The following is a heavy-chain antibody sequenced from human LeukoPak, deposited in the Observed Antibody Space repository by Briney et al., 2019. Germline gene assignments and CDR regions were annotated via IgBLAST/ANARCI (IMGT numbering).Heavy chain of an antibody. J-gene: IGHJ6*02. CDR2: ISSSGSHM. D-gene: IGHD3-16*01. V-gene: IGHV3-21*04. CDR3: AKDPKGASYYYYGMDV. Sequence: GGSLRLSCAASGFTFSSYSMNWVRQAPGKGLEWVSSISSSGSHMYYADSVKGRFTISRDNAKNSLYLQMNSLRTEDTALYYCAKDPKGASYYYYGMDVWGQGTTVTVSS. CDR1: GFTFSSYS.